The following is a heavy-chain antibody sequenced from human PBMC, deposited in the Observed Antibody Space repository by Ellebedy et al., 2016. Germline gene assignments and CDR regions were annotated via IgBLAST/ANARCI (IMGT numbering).Heavy chain of an antibody. V-gene: IGHV3-21*06. J-gene: IGHJ6*02. CDR2: ISSTATYI. CDR3: ASRALAVAGTDPPRDYYYGMDV. D-gene: IGHD6-19*01. CDR1: GFTFSSFA. Sequence: GESLKISCAASGFTFSSFAMSWVRQAPGKGLEWVSSISSTATYIYYADSVKGRFTISRDNAENSLYLQMDSLRIEDTAVYYCASRALAVAGTDPPRDYYYGMDVWGQGTTVTVSS.